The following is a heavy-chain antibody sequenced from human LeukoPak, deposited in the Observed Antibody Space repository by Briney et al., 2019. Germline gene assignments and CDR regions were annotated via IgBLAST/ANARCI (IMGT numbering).Heavy chain of an antibody. CDR2: INPSSGGT. V-gene: IGHV1-2*02. CDR3: ARLGIAARPGYYYYGMDV. D-gene: IGHD6-6*01. Sequence: GASVKVSCKASGYTFTGYYMHWVRQAPGQGLEWMGWINPSSGGTNYAQKFQGRVTMTRDTSISTAYMELSRLRSDDTAVYYCARLGIAARPGYYYYGMDVWGQGTTVTVSS. J-gene: IGHJ6*02. CDR1: GYTFTGYY.